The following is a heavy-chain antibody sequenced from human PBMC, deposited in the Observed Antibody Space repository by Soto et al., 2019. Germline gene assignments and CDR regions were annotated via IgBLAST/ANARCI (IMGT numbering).Heavy chain of an antibody. V-gene: IGHV4-39*01. D-gene: IGHD6-6*01. CDR1: GGSISSSSYY. J-gene: IGHJ4*02. CDR3: ASIAARPPLYYFDY. CDR2: IYYSGST. Sequence: ASETLSLTCTVSGGSISSSSYYWGWIRQPPGKGLEWIGSIYYSGSTYYNPSLKSRVTISVDTSKNQFSLKLSSVTAADTAVYYCASIAARPPLYYFDYWGQGTLVTVSS.